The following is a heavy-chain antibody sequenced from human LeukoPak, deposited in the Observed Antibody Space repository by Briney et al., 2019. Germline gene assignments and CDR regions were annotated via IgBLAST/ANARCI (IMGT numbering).Heavy chain of an antibody. CDR1: GGSISSSSYY. V-gene: IGHV3-7*01. J-gene: IGHJ4*02. CDR2: IKQDGSEK. D-gene: IGHD3-3*01. Sequence: ETLSLTCVVSGGSISSSSYYWGWIRQPPGKGLEWVGNIKQDGSEKYYVDSVKGRFTISRDNAKNSLYLQMNSLRAEDTAVYYCARDFRFLDDYWGQGTLVTVSS. CDR3: ARDFRFLDDY.